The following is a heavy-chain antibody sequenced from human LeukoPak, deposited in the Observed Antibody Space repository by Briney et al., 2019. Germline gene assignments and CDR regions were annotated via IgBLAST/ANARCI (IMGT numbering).Heavy chain of an antibody. CDR1: GGSFSGYY. CDR3: ASPMTLVLRGLAGIDAFNI. D-gene: IGHD3-22*01. CDR2: IQHSGGT. Sequence: SESLSLTCAVYGGSFSGYYWSWIRQPPGKGLEWIGHIQHSGGTYYSPSLRSRVTMSLDRSKNQFSLNLSSATAADTAVYYCASPMTLVLRGLAGIDAFNIWGQGTMVTVSS. J-gene: IGHJ3*02. V-gene: IGHV4-34*01.